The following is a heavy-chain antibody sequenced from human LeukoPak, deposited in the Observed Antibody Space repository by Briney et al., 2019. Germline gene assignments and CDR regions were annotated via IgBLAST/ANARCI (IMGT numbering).Heavy chain of an antibody. CDR1: GYSFSNYW. CDR3: ARSITMIVVVSSAFDI. V-gene: IGHV5-51*01. D-gene: IGHD3-22*01. J-gene: IGHJ3*02. CDR2: ILPGNSDT. Sequence: GESLKISCKGSGYSFSNYWIGWVRQMPGKGLEWVGIILPGNSDTRYSPSFQGQVTMSADKSISTAYLQWSSLKAADTAMYYCARSITMIVVVSSAFDIWGQGTMVTVSS.